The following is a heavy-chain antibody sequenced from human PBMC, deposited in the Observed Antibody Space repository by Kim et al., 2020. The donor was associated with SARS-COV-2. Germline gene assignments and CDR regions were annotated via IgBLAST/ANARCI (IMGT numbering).Heavy chain of an antibody. V-gene: IGHV3-11*05. CDR2: ISSSGTYI. D-gene: IGHD6-13*01. CDR3: ARVSSGSSSWYWFDP. Sequence: WGSLRLSCAASGFTFSDYYMTWIRQAPGKGLEWLSYISSSGTYIKYVDSVKGRFTISRDNAKNSLYLQMNSLRAEDTAVYYCARVSSGSSSWYWFDPWGQGTLVTVSS. CDR1: GFTFSDYY. J-gene: IGHJ5*02.